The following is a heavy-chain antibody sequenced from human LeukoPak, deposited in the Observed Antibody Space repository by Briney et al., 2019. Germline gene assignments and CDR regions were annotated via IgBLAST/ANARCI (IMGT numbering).Heavy chain of an antibody. J-gene: IGHJ4*02. CDR1: DFSFITYA. Sequence: GGSLRLSCAASDFSFITYAMSWVRQAPGKGLEWVSTISGGGDATYYADSVKGRFTISRDNSKNTLYLQMNSLRVEDTAVYYCARNSSMLRGPLVIYYFDFWGQGTLVTVSS. D-gene: IGHD3-10*01. V-gene: IGHV3-23*01. CDR2: ISGGGDAT. CDR3: ARNSSMLRGPLVIYYFDF.